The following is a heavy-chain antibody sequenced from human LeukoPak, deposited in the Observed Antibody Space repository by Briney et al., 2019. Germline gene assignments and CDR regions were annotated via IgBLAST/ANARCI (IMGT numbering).Heavy chain of an antibody. V-gene: IGHV3-7*01. J-gene: IGHJ4*02. CDR1: GFTFSSYW. CDR3: ARDGDSNDIVVVPAAIWGY. CDR2: IKQDGSEK. Sequence: GGSLRLSCAASGFTFSSYWMSWVRQAPGKGLEWVANIKQDGSEKYYVDSVKGRFTISRDNAKNSLYLQMNSLRAKDTAVYYCARDGDSNDIVVVPAAIWGYWGQGTLVTVSS. D-gene: IGHD2-2*02.